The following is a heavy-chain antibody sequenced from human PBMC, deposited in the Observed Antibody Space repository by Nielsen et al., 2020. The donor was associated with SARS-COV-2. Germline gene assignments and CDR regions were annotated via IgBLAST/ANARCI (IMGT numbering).Heavy chain of an antibody. D-gene: IGHD3-3*01. CDR3: ARARLGTIFGVVIRDWYFDL. Sequence: ASVKVSCKASGYTFLSYSMHWVRQAPGQRLEWMGWINAGNGNTKYSQKFQGRVTITRDTSASTAYMELSSLRSEDTAVYYCARARLGTIFGVVIRDWYFDLWGRGTLVTVSS. CDR1: GYTFLSYS. J-gene: IGHJ2*01. CDR2: INAGNGNT. V-gene: IGHV1-3*01.